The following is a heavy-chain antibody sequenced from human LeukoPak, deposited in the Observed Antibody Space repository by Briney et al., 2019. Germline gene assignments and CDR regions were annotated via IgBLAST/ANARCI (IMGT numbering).Heavy chain of an antibody. V-gene: IGHV4-34*01. J-gene: IGHJ5*02. CDR3: ASRKQQLIPFDP. CDR2: INHSGST. CDR1: GGSFSGYY. D-gene: IGHD6-13*01. Sequence: SETLSLTCAVYGGSFSGYYWSWIRQPPGKGLEWIGEINHSGSTNYNPSLKSRVTISVDTSKNQFSQKLSSVTAADTAVYYCASRKQQLIPFDPWGQGTLVTVSS.